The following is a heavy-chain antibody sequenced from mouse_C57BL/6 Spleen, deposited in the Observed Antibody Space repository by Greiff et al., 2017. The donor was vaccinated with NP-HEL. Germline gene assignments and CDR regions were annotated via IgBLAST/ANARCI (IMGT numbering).Heavy chain of an antibody. V-gene: IGHV1-15*01. D-gene: IGHD1-1*01. CDR1: GYTFTDYE. J-gene: IGHJ4*01. CDR3: TRQDYGTDAMDY. Sequence: QVQLQQSGAELVRPGASVTLSCKASGYTFTDYEMHWVKQTPVHGREGRGAIDPETGGTAYNQKFKGKAILTADKSSSTAYMELRSLTSEDSAVYYCTRQDYGTDAMDYWGQGTSVTVSS. CDR2: IDPETGGT.